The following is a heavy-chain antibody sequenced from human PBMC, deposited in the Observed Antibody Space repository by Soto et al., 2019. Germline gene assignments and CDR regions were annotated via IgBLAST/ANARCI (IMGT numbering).Heavy chain of an antibody. Sequence: GGSLRLSCAASGFNVTTNYIIWVRQAPGKGLEWVSVFYSGGSTYYAYSVEGRFTLSRDTSKNIIYLQMNSLTVEDTAVYYCARLRLGRAFDIWGQGTMVTVSS. CDR3: ARLRLGRAFDI. CDR2: FYSGGST. D-gene: IGHD3-10*01. CDR1: GFNVTTNY. V-gene: IGHV3-66*01. J-gene: IGHJ3*02.